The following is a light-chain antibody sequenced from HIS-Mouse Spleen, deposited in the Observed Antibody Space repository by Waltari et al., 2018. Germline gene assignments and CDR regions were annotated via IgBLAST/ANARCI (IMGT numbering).Light chain of an antibody. J-gene: IGLJ3*02. V-gene: IGLV2-23*03. CDR3: CSYAGSSTFVV. Sequence: QSALTQPASVSGSPGQSITISCTGTRSDVGIYNLVSWYQQHPGKAPKLMIYEGSKRPSGVSNRFSGSKSGNTASLTISGLQAEDEADYYCCSYAGSSTFVVFGGGTKLTVL. CDR1: RSDVGIYNL. CDR2: EGS.